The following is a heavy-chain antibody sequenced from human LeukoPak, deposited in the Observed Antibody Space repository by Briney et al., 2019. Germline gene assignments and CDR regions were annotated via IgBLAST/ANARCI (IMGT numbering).Heavy chain of an antibody. V-gene: IGHV4-59*01. CDR3: ARDRQATTAYDAFDI. Sequence: PSEPLSLTCTVSGGSISSYYWSWVRQPPGKGLEWIGYIYYSGSTKYNPSLKSRVTISVDTSKNQFSLKLSSVTAADTAVYYCARDRQATTAYDAFDIWGRGTMVTVS. CDR1: GGSISSYY. J-gene: IGHJ3*02. CDR2: IYYSGST. D-gene: IGHD4-17*01.